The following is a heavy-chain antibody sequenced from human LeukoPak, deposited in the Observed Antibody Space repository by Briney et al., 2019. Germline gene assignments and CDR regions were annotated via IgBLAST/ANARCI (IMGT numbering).Heavy chain of an antibody. CDR3: ATNYYDSSGYYLDAFDI. D-gene: IGHD3-22*01. J-gene: IGHJ3*02. V-gene: IGHV1-69*15. Sequence: ASVKVSCTASGGTFSSYAISWVRQAPGQGLEWMGRIIPIFGTANYAQKFQGRVTITADESTSTAYMELSSLRSEDTAVYYCATNYYDSSGYYLDAFDIWGQGTMVTVSS. CDR1: GGTFSSYA. CDR2: IIPIFGTA.